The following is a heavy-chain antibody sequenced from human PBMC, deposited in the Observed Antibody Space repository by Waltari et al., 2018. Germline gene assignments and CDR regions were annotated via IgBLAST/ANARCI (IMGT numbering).Heavy chain of an antibody. D-gene: IGHD1-26*01. CDR2: IYYSGST. Sequence: QVQLQESGPGLVKPSETLSLTCTVSGGSISSYYWSWIRQPPGKGLEWIGYIYYSGSTNYNPSLKSRVTISVDTSKNQFSLKLSSVTAADTAVYYCAGGGGGYFSFDIWGQGTMVTVSS. J-gene: IGHJ3*02. V-gene: IGHV4-59*01. CDR1: GGSISSYY. CDR3: AGGGGGYFSFDI.